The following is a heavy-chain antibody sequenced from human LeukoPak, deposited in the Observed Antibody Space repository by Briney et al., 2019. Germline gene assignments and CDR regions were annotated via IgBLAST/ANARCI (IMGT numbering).Heavy chain of an antibody. Sequence: SVKVSCKASGGTFSSYAIGWVRQAPGQGLEWMGGIIPIFGTANYAQKFQGRVTITTDESTSTAYMELSSLRSEDTAVYYCARPRDYGDYVAFDIWGQGTMVTVSS. J-gene: IGHJ3*02. CDR3: ARPRDYGDYVAFDI. CDR2: IIPIFGTA. V-gene: IGHV1-69*05. CDR1: GGTFSSYA. D-gene: IGHD4-17*01.